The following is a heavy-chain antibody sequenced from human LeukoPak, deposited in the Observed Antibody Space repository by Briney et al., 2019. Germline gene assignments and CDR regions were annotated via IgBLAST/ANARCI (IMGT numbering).Heavy chain of an antibody. Sequence: PSETLSLTCTVSGGSISSSSYYWGWIRQPPGKGLEWIGSIYYSGSTYYNPSLKSRVTISVDTSKNQFSLKLSSVTAADTAVYYCARGRTAAAGTFRWFDPWGQGTLVTVSS. D-gene: IGHD6-13*01. J-gene: IGHJ5*02. CDR1: GGSISSSSYY. V-gene: IGHV4-39*01. CDR2: IYYSGST. CDR3: ARGRTAAAGTFRWFDP.